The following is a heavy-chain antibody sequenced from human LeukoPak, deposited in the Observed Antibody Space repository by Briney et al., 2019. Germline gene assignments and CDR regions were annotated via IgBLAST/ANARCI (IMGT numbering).Heavy chain of an antibody. J-gene: IGHJ6*02. CDR2: INHNGNVN. CDR3: ARGGGLDV. CDR1: GFTFSSYW. V-gene: IGHV3-7*03. Sequence: GGSPRLSCAASGFTFSSYWMNWARQAPGKGLEWVASINHNGNVNYYVDSVKGRFTISRDNAKNSLYLQMSNLRAEDTAVYFCARGGGLDVWGQRATVAVSS. D-gene: IGHD3-16*01.